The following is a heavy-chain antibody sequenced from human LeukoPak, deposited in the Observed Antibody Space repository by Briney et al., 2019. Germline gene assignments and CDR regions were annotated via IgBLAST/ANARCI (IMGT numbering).Heavy chain of an antibody. Sequence: ASVKVSCKASGYTFTSYAMNWVRQAPGQRLEWMGWINAGNDNTKYSQKFQGRVTITRDTSASTAYMELSSLRSEDTAVYYCARDLGYCTGGTCYPNLFDPWGQGTLVTVS. V-gene: IGHV1-3*01. J-gene: IGHJ5*02. CDR2: INAGNDNT. CDR1: GYTFTSYA. CDR3: ARDLGYCTGGTCYPNLFDP. D-gene: IGHD2-15*01.